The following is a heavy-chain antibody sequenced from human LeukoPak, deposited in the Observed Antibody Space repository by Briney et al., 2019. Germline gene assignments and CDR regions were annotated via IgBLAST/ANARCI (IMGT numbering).Heavy chain of an antibody. CDR1: GYSISSGYY. CDR3: AGWGSYRPRASFDY. V-gene: IGHV4-38-2*02. Sequence: SETLSLTCTVSGYSISSGYYWGWIRQPPGKGLEWIGSIYHSGSTYYNPSLKSRVTISVDTSKNQFSLKLSSVTAADTAVYYCAGWGSYRPRASFDYWGQGTLVTVSS. CDR2: IYHSGST. D-gene: IGHD3-16*02. J-gene: IGHJ4*02.